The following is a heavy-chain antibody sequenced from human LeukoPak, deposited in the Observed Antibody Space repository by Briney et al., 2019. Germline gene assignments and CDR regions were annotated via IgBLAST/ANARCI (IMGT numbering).Heavy chain of an antibody. V-gene: IGHV4-30-4*08. CDR2: IYFSGST. D-gene: IGHD2-2*01. CDR3: ARQFSGYCSSTSCWAPRGADV. J-gene: IGHJ6*04. Sequence: SQTLSLTCTVSGASISSGDHYWSWIRQPPGKGLEWIGYIYFSGSTYYNPSLKSRFTISVDTSKNQFSLKLRSVTAADTAVYYCARQFSGYCSSTSCWAPRGADVWGKGTTVTVSS. CDR1: GASISSGDHY.